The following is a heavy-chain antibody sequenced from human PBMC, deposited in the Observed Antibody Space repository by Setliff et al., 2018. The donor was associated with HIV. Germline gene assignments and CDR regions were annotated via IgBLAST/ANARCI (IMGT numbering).Heavy chain of an antibody. CDR2: IYYSGST. J-gene: IGHJ5*02. CDR1: GGSISSHY. V-gene: IGHV4-59*11. Sequence: SETLSLTCTVSGGSISSHYWSWIRQPPGKGLEWIGGIYYSGSTNYNPSLKSRVTISVDTSKNQFSLKLSSVTAADTAVYYCARDRGEANWFDPWGQGTLVTVSS. D-gene: IGHD3-10*01. CDR3: ARDRGEANWFDP.